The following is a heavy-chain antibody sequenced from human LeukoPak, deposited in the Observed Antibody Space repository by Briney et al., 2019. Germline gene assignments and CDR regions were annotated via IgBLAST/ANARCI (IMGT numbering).Heavy chain of an antibody. CDR3: ARGASGWRMNFDY. D-gene: IGHD6-19*01. V-gene: IGHV4-39*07. CDR2: IYYSGST. CDR1: GGSISSSSYY. Sequence: SETLSLTCTVSGGSISSSSYYWGWIRQPPGKGLEWIGSIYYSGSTYYNPTLKSRVTISVDTSKNQFSLKLSSVTAADTAVYYCARGASGWRMNFDYWGQGTLVTVSS. J-gene: IGHJ4*02.